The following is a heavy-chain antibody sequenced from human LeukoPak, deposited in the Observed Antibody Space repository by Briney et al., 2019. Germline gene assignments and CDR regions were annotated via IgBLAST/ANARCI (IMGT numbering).Heavy chain of an antibody. Sequence: ASVKVSCKASGGTFSSYAISWVRQAPGQGLGWMGWINPNSGGTNYAQKFQGRVTMTRDTSISTAYMELSRLRSDDTAVCYCARVKVGIVVVPAAIYWFDPWGQGTLVTVSS. CDR1: GGTFSSYA. D-gene: IGHD2-2*01. CDR2: INPNSGGT. V-gene: IGHV1-2*02. J-gene: IGHJ5*02. CDR3: ARVKVGIVVVPAAIYWFDP.